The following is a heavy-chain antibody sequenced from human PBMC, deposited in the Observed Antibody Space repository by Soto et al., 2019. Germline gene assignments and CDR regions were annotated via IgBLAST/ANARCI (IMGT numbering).Heavy chain of an antibody. V-gene: IGHV3-49*03. CDR2: IRTNVFGATT. Sequence: EVQLVESGGGLEQPGRSLRLACTASGFTFGDYGVSWIRQAPGKGLEWVGFIRTNVFGATTKYAASVTDRFIISRDDSKGIAYRQMNSLITEETAVCYCGRGGAWDVSDFWGQGTLVTVSS. J-gene: IGHJ4*02. D-gene: IGHD1-26*01. CDR1: GFTFGDYG. CDR3: GRGGAWDVSDF.